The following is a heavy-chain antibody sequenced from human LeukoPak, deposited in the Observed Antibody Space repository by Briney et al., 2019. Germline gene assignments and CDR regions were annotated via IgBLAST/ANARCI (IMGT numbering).Heavy chain of an antibody. CDR2: ISSSGSML. V-gene: IGHV3-11*04. J-gene: IGHJ4*02. CDR3: AHHLACGSTSCPPFDS. D-gene: IGHD2-2*01. Sequence: GGSLRLSCTVSGFTFSDYYMSWVRQAPGKGLEWVSYISSSGSMLHYADSVEGRFTISRDNAKNSLYLQMSSLRVEDTAVYFCAHHLACGSTSCPPFDSWGQGTLVTVSS. CDR1: GFTFSDYY.